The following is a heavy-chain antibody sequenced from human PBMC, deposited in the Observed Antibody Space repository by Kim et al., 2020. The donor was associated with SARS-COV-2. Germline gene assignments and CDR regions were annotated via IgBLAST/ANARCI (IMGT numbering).Heavy chain of an antibody. Sequence: KGQFTISRDNSKNTLYLQMNSLRAEDTAVYYCAKDYYGSGSYFRVLYGMDVWGQGTTVTVSS. V-gene: IGHV3-23*01. CDR3: AKDYYGSGSYFRVLYGMDV. J-gene: IGHJ6*02. D-gene: IGHD3-10*01.